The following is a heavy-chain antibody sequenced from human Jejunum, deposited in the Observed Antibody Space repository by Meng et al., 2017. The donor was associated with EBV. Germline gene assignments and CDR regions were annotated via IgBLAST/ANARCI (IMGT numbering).Heavy chain of an antibody. Sequence: QVQLQESGPGLVKPSGTLSHTCAFSGGSITSTNWWSWVRQPPGKGLEWIGEIHHSGRTNYNPSLKSRVTISVDKSKNQFSLELSSVTAADTAVYFCASVGYYDSSGYFTDYWGQGTLVTVPS. CDR2: IHHSGRT. CDR1: GGSITSTNW. J-gene: IGHJ4*02. D-gene: IGHD3-22*01. CDR3: ASVGYYDSSGYFTDY. V-gene: IGHV4-4*02.